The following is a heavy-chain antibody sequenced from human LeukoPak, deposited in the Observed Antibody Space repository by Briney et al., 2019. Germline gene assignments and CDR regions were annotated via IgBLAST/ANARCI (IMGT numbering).Heavy chain of an antibody. J-gene: IGHJ4*02. Sequence: PGGSLRLSCEASGFTFSNYGMHWVRQAPGKGLEWVSAISGSGGSTYYADSVKGRFTISRDNSKNTLYLQMNSLRAEDTAVYYCAKAHGGLEGATLFDYWGQGTLVTVSS. CDR1: GFTFSNYG. CDR2: ISGSGGST. D-gene: IGHD1-26*01. CDR3: AKAHGGLEGATLFDY. V-gene: IGHV3-23*01.